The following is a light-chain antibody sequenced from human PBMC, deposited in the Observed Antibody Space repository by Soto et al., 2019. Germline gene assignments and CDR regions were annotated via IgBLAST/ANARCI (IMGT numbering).Light chain of an antibody. CDR2: DAS. CDR1: QSVRTY. Sequence: EIVLTQSPATLSLFPGERATLSCRASQSVRTYLAWYQQKPGQAPRLLISDASNRATGIPARFSGSGSGTDFTLTISGLDAEDFAVYYCHQRSNWPRTLGGGTNVDIK. J-gene: IGKJ4*01. V-gene: IGKV3-11*01. CDR3: HQRSNWPRT.